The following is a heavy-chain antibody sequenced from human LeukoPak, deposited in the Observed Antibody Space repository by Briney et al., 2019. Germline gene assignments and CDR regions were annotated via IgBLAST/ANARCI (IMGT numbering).Heavy chain of an antibody. V-gene: IGHV1-2*02. CDR2: INPNSGGT. CDR3: ARYFYDSSGSSSDAYDI. D-gene: IGHD3-22*01. CDR1: GYTFTGYY. Sequence: ASVTVSFTTSGYTFTGYYMHWVRQAPGQGLERMGWINPNSGGTNYAQRFQGRVTMTRDTSISTAYMELSRLRSDDSAVYYCARYFYDSSGSSSDAYDIWGQGTMVTVSS. J-gene: IGHJ3*02.